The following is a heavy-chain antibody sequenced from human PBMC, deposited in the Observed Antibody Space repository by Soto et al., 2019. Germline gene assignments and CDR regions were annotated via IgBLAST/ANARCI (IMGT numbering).Heavy chain of an antibody. CDR2: IYYSGST. Sequence: QVQLQESGPGLVKPSQTLSLTCTVSGDSISSGGYYWSWIRQHPGKGLEWIGYIYYSGSTYYNPSLKRRVIISVDTSKNQFSLKLRSVTAADTAVYYCARGSTVAAILFDYWGQGTLVTVSS. D-gene: IGHD2-15*01. CDR3: ARGSTVAAILFDY. CDR1: GDSISSGGYY. J-gene: IGHJ4*02. V-gene: IGHV4-31*03.